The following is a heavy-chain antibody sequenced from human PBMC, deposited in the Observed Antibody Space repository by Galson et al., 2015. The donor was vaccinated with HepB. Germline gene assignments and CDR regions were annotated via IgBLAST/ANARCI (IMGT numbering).Heavy chain of an antibody. CDR2: ISGSGGST. CDR3: AKGRFGELLRLDAFDI. CDR1: GFTFSSYA. D-gene: IGHD3-10*01. Sequence: SLRLSCAASGFTFSSYAMSWVRQAPGKGLEWVSAISGSGGSTYYADSVKGRFTISRDNSKNTLYLQMNSLRAEDTAVYYCAKGRFGELLRLDAFDIWGQGTMVTVSS. V-gene: IGHV3-23*01. J-gene: IGHJ3*02.